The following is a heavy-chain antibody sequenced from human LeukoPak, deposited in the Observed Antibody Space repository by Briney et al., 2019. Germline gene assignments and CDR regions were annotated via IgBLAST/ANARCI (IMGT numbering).Heavy chain of an antibody. D-gene: IGHD5-12*01. V-gene: IGHV4-34*01. CDR1: GEAFSGYY. Sequence: SETLSLTSAVSGEAFSGYYWSWIRQPPGKGREWIGESNHSGSTNYNPSLKCRVTITVDTSKNQFSLKMRSVTAADTAVYYCAREFSGYDFDHWGQGTLVTVSS. CDR2: SNHSGST. CDR3: AREFSGYDFDH. J-gene: IGHJ4*02.